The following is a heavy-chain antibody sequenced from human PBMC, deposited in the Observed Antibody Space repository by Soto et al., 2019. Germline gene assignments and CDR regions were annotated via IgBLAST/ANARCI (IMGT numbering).Heavy chain of an antibody. CDR3: AKSLYYGDYVKNFDY. CDR1: GFTFSSYA. D-gene: IGHD4-17*01. CDR2: ISGSGGST. V-gene: IGHV3-23*01. Sequence: EVQLLESGGGLVQPGGSLRLSCAASGFTFSSYAMSWVRQAPGKGLEWVSAISGSGGSTYYADSVKGRFTISRDNSKNTRYLQMNSLRAEDTAVYYCAKSLYYGDYVKNFDYWGQGTLVTVSS. J-gene: IGHJ4*02.